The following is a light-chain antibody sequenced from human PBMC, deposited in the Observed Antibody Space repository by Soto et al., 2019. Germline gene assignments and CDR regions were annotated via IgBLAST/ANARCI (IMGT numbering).Light chain of an antibody. J-gene: IGKJ5*01. V-gene: IGKV1-9*01. CDR1: QGISSN. CDR2: AAS. CDR3: QQLNSYPLT. Sequence: DIQLTQSPSFLSASVGDRVTITCRASQGISSNLAWYQQKPGKDPTRLIYAASSSQGGVPSRFSGSGSGRELTITISSLQPEDFATYYCQQLNSYPLTFGQGTRLEIK.